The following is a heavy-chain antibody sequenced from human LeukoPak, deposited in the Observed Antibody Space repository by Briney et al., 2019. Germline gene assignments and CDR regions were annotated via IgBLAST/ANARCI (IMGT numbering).Heavy chain of an antibody. CDR2: ISAYNGNT. CDR3: ARDLVRETYSGSSSDY. Sequence: ASVKVSCKASGYTFTSYGISWERQAPGQGLEWMGWISAYNGNTDYAQKLQGRVTMTTDTSTSTAYMELRSLRSDDTAVYYCARDLVRETYSGSSSDYWGQGTLVTVSS. CDR1: GYTFTSYG. D-gene: IGHD1-26*01. V-gene: IGHV1-18*01. J-gene: IGHJ4*02.